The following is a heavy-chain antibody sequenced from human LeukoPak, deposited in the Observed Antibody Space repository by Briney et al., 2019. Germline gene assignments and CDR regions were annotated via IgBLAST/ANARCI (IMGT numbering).Heavy chain of an antibody. D-gene: IGHD6-19*01. J-gene: IGHJ4*02. V-gene: IGHV3-30*04. CDR3: ARDLVYSSGWYAGELDH. CDR2: ISYDGSNK. Sequence: GGSLRLSCSASGLAFSAGAMHWVRQAPGRGLEWLAVISYDGSNKDYAESVRGRFTISRDNPKSTLFLQMNSLRPEDTAVYYCARDLVYSSGWYAGELDHWGLGTLVIVSS. CDR1: GLAFSAGA.